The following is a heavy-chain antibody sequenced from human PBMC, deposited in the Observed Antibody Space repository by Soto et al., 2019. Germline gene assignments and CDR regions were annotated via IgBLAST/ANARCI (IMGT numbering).Heavy chain of an antibody. CDR2: ISYDGSIK. D-gene: IGHD4-4*01. CDR1: GFMFSTYA. CDR3: ARDLWYSNYGGNYFFDL. Sequence: QVQLVESGGGVVQPRRSLRLSCAASGFMFSTYAMHWVRQAPGKGLEWVAVISYDGSIKYYGDSVKGRFTISRDNSTNTVYLQMNSLRAEDTAVYYCARDLWYSNYGGNYFFDLWGRGTLVTVSP. V-gene: IGHV3-30-3*01. J-gene: IGHJ2*01.